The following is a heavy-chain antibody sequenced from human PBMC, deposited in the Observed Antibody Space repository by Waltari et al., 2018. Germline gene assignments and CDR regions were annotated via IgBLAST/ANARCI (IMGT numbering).Heavy chain of an antibody. CDR2: IIPIFGTA. D-gene: IGHD3-22*01. J-gene: IGHJ2*01. CDR3: ARAKSFSLIVWSYFDL. CDR1: GGTYSSYA. Sequence: QVQLVQSGAEVKKPGSSVKVSCKAYGGTYSSYAISWVRQAPGQGLEWKGGIIPIFGTANYAQKFQGRVTITADESTSTAYMELSSLRSEDTAVYYCARAKSFSLIVWSYFDLWGRGTLVTVSS. V-gene: IGHV1-69*12.